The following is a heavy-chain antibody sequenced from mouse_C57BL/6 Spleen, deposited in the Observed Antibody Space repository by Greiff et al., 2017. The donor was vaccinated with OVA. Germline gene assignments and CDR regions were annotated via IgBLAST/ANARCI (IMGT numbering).Heavy chain of an antibody. V-gene: IGHV1-64*01. CDR2: IHPNSGST. D-gene: IGHD4-1*01. CDR3: ARTNWEYYFDY. Sequence: QVQLQQSGAELVKPGASVKLSCKASGYTFTSYWMHWVKQRPGQGLEWIGMIHPNSGSTNYNEKFKSKATLTVDKSSSTAYMQLSSLTSEDSAVYYCARTNWEYYFDYWGQGTTLTVSS. J-gene: IGHJ2*01. CDR1: GYTFTSYW.